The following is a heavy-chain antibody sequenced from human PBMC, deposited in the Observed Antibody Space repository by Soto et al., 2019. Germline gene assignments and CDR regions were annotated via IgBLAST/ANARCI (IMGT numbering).Heavy chain of an antibody. J-gene: IGHJ6*02. CDR2: ISYDGSNK. CDR3: ARDRDSSGWMGYDYYCGVDV. Sequence: QVQLVESGGGVVQPGRSLRLSCAASGFTFSSYGVHWVRQAPGKGLEWVAVISYDGSNKHYADSVKGRFTISRDNSKTTLYLQMNSLRAEDTAVYYCARDRDSSGWMGYDYYCGVDVWGQGTTVTVSS. V-gene: IGHV3-30-3*01. CDR1: GFTFSSYG. D-gene: IGHD6-19*01.